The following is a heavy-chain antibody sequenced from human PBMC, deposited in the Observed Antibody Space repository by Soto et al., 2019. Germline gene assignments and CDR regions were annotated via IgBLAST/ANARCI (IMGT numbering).Heavy chain of an antibody. CDR1: GGTFSSYA. CDR2: IIPIFGTA. CDR3: ARDLFTTEQTTSGSYYYYGMDV. V-gene: IGHV1-69*13. Sequence: SVKVSCKASGGTFSSYAISWVRQAPGQGLEWMGGIIPIFGTANYAQKFQGRVTITADESTSTAYMELSSLRSEDTAVYYCARDLFTTEQTTSGSYYYYGMDVWGQGTTVTVSS. D-gene: IGHD1-26*01. J-gene: IGHJ6*02.